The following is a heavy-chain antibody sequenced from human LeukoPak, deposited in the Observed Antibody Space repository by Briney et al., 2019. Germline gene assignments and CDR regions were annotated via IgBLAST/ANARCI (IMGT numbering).Heavy chain of an antibody. CDR1: GFTFSSYS. CDR3: ARGLYRDSSSWHGVGWFDP. CDR2: ISSSSSYI. D-gene: IGHD6-13*01. J-gene: IGHJ5*02. V-gene: IGHV3-21*01. Sequence: GGSLRPSCAASGFTFSSYSMNWVRQARGKGLEWVSYISSSSSYIYYADSVKGRFTISRDNAKNSLYLQMNSLRAEDTAVYYCARGLYRDSSSWHGVGWFDPWGQGTLVTVSS.